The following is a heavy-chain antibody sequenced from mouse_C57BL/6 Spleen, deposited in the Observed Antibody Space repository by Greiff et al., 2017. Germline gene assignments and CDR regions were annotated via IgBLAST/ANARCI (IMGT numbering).Heavy chain of an antibody. V-gene: IGHV2-2*01. J-gene: IGHJ1*03. CDR2: IWSGGST. Sequence: VQRVESGPGLVQPSQSLSITCTVSGFSLTSYGVHWVRQSPGKGLEWLGVIWSGGSTDYNAAFISRLSISKDNSKSQVFFKMNSLQADDTAIYYCARNYYGSSRYFDVWGTGTTVTVSS. CDR1: GFSLTSYG. CDR3: ARNYYGSSRYFDV. D-gene: IGHD1-1*01.